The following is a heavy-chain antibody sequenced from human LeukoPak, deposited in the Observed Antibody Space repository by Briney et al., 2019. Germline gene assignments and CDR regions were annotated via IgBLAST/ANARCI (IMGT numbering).Heavy chain of an antibody. CDR3: ARGSGYCSGGSCYVNWFDP. J-gene: IGHJ5*02. CDR1: GYTFTSYD. V-gene: IGHV1-8*01. D-gene: IGHD2-15*01. Sequence: ASVKVSCKASGYTFTSYDINWVRQATGQGLEWMVWMNPYSGNTGYAQKFQGRVTMTRNTSISTAYMELSSLRSEDTAVYYSARGSGYCSGGSCYVNWFDPWGQGTLVTVSS. CDR2: MNPYSGNT.